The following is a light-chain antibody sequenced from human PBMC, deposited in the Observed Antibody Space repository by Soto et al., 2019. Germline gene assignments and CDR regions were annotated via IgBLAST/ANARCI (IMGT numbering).Light chain of an antibody. CDR2: GAS. CDR3: QQYNNWPWT. Sequence: IGMTQSPATLSVSPGGRATLSSRASQSISGTLAWYQQKPGQAPRFLIYGASTRATSFPARFSGSGSGTDFTLTISSLQSEDFAVYYCQQYNNWPWTFGQGTKVDIK. CDR1: QSISGT. J-gene: IGKJ1*01. V-gene: IGKV3-15*01.